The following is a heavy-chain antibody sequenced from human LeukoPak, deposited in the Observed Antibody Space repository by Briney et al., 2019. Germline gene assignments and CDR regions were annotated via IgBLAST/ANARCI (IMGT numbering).Heavy chain of an antibody. D-gene: IGHD3-9*01. V-gene: IGHV3-9*01. Sequence: GKSLRLSCVASGFSFDDYAMHWVRQVPGKGLEWVSGITYHSGTIGYAESVQGRFTISRDNAKNSLYLQMNSLRAEDTAVYYCARDGGILTGYALDYWGQGTLVTVSS. CDR2: ITYHSGTI. CDR3: ARDGGILTGYALDY. J-gene: IGHJ4*02. CDR1: GFSFDDYA.